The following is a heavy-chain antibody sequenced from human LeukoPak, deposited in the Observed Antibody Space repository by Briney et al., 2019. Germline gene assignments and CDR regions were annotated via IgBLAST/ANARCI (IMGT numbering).Heavy chain of an antibody. CDR3: ARSNGVTTVAPFDY. J-gene: IGHJ4*02. CDR2: IYSNGDT. Sequence: GGSLGLSCAASGFTVSSKYMSWVRQAPGKGLEWVSVIYSNGDTYYTDSVKGRFTISRDNSKNTLYLQMNSLRAEDTAVYYCARSNGVTTVAPFDYWGQGTLVTVSS. CDR1: GFTVSSKY. V-gene: IGHV3-53*01. D-gene: IGHD4-23*01.